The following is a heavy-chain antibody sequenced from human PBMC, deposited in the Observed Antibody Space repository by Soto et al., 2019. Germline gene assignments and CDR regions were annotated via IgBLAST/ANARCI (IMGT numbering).Heavy chain of an antibody. CDR2: IYWDDDK. J-gene: IGHJ4*02. Sequence: GSGPTLVNPTQTLTLTCTFSGFSLSTSGVGVGWISQPPGKALEWLALIYWDDDKRYSPSLKSRLTITKDTSKNQVVLTMTNMDPVDTATYYCAHRPSYCSGGSCYSGFDYWGQGTLVTV. CDR3: AHRPSYCSGGSCYSGFDY. V-gene: IGHV2-5*02. D-gene: IGHD2-15*01. CDR1: GFSLSTSGVG.